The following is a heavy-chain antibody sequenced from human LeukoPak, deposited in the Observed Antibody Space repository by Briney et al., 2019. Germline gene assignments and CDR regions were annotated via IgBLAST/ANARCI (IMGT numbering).Heavy chain of an antibody. CDR2: TYYRSKWYK. CDR1: GDSVSSNSAT. Sequence: SQTLSLTCALSGDSVSSNSATWNWIRQPPSRGLEWLGRTYYRSKWYKYYAVSVKGRITINPDTSKNQFSLQLNSVTPEDTAVYYCARGPSYFQHWGQGTLVTVSS. V-gene: IGHV6-1*01. J-gene: IGHJ1*01. CDR3: ARGPSYFQH.